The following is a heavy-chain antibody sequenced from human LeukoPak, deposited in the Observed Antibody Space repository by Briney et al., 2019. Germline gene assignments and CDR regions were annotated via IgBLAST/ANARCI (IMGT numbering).Heavy chain of an antibody. CDR2: ISSSGGHI. CDR1: GFTFNTQS. V-gene: IGHV3-21*01. J-gene: IGHJ4*01. CDR3: ARGLGWITPGAPYFDL. D-gene: IGHD5-12*01. Sequence: GGSLRLSCAASGFTFNTQSMNWVRQAPGKGLEWLSAISSSGGHIYYAGSVQGRFTISRDDAKESVHLQLNSLRAEDTAVYYCARGLGWITPGAPYFDLWGHGTLVTVSS.